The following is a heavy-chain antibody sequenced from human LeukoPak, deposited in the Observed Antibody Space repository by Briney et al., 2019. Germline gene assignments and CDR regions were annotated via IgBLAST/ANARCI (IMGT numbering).Heavy chain of an antibody. CDR2: IIPIFGTA. Sequence: SVKVSCKASGGTFSSYTISWVRQAPGQGREWMGRIIPIFGTANYAQKFQGRVTITTDESTRTAYMELSSVKYEATPVYYCARGYCSGGSCYLGSWGQGTLVTVSS. D-gene: IGHD2-15*01. J-gene: IGHJ4*02. CDR3: ARGYCSGGSCYLGS. V-gene: IGHV1-69*05. CDR1: GGTFSSYT.